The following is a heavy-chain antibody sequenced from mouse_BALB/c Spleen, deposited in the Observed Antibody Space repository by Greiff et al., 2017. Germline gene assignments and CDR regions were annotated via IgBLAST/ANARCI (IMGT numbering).Heavy chain of an antibody. V-gene: IGHV6-6*02. D-gene: IGHD1-2*01. CDR1: GFTFSNYW. Sequence: EVQLVESGGGLVQPGGSMKLSCVASGFTFSNYWMNWVRQSPEKGLEWVAEIRLKSNNYATHYAESVKGRFTISRDDSKSSVYLQMNNLRAEDTGIYYCTTDYGDEYFDVWGAGTTVTVSS. CDR3: TTDYGDEYFDV. J-gene: IGHJ1*01. CDR2: IRLKSNNYAT.